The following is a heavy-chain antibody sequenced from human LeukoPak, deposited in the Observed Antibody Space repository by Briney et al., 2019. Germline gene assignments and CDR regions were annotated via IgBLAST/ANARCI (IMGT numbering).Heavy chain of an antibody. D-gene: IGHD2-15*01. CDR3: ARVDLVVAATYHAFDI. CDR1: GFTFSSYW. Sequence: PGGSLRLSCAASGFTFSSYWMHWVRQAPGKGLVWVSRINSDGSSTTYADSVKGRFTISRDNAKNTLYLQMNSLRAEDTAVYYCARVDLVVAATYHAFDISGQGTMVTVSS. CDR2: INSDGSST. J-gene: IGHJ3*02. V-gene: IGHV3-74*01.